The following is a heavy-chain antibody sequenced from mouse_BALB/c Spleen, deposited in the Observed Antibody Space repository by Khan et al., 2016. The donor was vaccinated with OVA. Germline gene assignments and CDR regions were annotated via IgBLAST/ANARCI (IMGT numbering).Heavy chain of an antibody. J-gene: IGHJ3*01. CDR1: GYSITTDSA. V-gene: IGHV3-2*02. Sequence: VQLKESGPGLVKPSQSLSLTCTVTGYSITTDSAWNWIRQFPGNKLEWMGYINYSGSTSYNPSLKSRISITRDTSKNQFFLQLNSVTTKDTATYCCARGLRLTYWGQGTLVTVSA. CDR2: INYSGST. CDR3: ARGLRLTY. D-gene: IGHD2-2*01.